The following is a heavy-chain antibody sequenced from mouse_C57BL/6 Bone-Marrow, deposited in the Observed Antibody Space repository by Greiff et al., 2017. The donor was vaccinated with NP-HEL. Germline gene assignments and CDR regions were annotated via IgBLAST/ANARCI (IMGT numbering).Heavy chain of an antibody. CDR2: IHPNSGST. CDR1: GYTFTSYW. J-gene: IGHJ2*01. Sequence: QVQLQQPGAELVKPGASVKLSCKASGYTFTSYWMHWVKQRPGQGLEWIGMIHPNSGSTNYNEKFKSKATLTVDKSSSTAYMQLSSLTSEDSAVYYCARRKIYYDCARGYFGCWGQGTTLTVAS. CDR3: ARRKIYYDCARGYFGC. D-gene: IGHD2-4*01. V-gene: IGHV1-64*01.